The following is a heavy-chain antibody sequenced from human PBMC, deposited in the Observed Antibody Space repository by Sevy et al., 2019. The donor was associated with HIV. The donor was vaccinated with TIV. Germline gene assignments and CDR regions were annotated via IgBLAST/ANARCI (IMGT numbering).Heavy chain of an antibody. D-gene: IGHD2-2*01. Sequence: GGSLRLSCAASGFTFSDYAMHWVRLAPGKGLEWVSGISWNSGAIGYADSVKGRFTISRDNAKNSLHLQMNSLRVEDTALYYCGRAQGYCVVNSCFGGSINAFDIWGQGTMVTVSS. V-gene: IGHV3-9*01. J-gene: IGHJ3*02. CDR3: GRAQGYCVVNSCFGGSINAFDI. CDR1: GFTFSDYA. CDR2: ISWNSGAI.